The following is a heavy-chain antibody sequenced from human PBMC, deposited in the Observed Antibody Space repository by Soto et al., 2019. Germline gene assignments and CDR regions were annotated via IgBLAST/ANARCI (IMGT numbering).Heavy chain of an antibody. Sequence: VGSLRLSCAASGFTFSSYAMSWVRQAPGKGLEWVSAISGSGGSTYYADSVKGRFTISRDNSKNTLYLQMNSLRAEDTAVYYCAKGGTVTYYYYGMDVWGQGTTVTV. CDR2: ISGSGGST. CDR3: AKGGTVTYYYYGMDV. V-gene: IGHV3-23*01. D-gene: IGHD4-4*01. J-gene: IGHJ6*02. CDR1: GFTFSSYA.